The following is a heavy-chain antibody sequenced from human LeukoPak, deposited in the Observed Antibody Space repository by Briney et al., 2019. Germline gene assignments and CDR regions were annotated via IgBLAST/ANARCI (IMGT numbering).Heavy chain of an antibody. CDR2: IFYSGST. CDR1: GGSISSGGYS. CDR3: ARRERNYDFWSGYYGADAFDI. Sequence: SETLSLTCTVSGGSISSGGYSWSWIRQHPGKGLEWIGYIFYSGSTYYNPSLKSRVTISVDTSKNQFSLNLSSVTAADTAVYYCARRERNYDFWSGYYGADAFDIWGQGTMVTVSS. J-gene: IGHJ3*02. V-gene: IGHV4-31*02. D-gene: IGHD3-3*01.